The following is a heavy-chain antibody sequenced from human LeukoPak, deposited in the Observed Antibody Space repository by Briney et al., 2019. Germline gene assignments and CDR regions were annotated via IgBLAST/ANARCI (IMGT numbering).Heavy chain of an antibody. Sequence: GASVKVSCKASGYTFTSYDTNWVRQATGQGLEWMGWMNPNSGNTGYAQKFQGRVTMTRNTSISTAYMELSSLRSEDTAVYYCARGSGYYDFWSGYSTNWFDPWGQGTLVTVSS. J-gene: IGHJ5*02. D-gene: IGHD3-3*01. CDR1: GYTFTSYD. V-gene: IGHV1-8*01. CDR2: MNPNSGNT. CDR3: ARGSGYYDFWSGYSTNWFDP.